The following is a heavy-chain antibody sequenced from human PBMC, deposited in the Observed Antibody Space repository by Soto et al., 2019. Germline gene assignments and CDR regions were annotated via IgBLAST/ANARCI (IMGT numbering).Heavy chain of an antibody. CDR3: AGLGSGAGSYIPSSYYGMDV. V-gene: IGHV5-51*01. CDR1: GYSFPSYW. J-gene: IGHJ6*02. D-gene: IGHD3-10*01. Sequence: GESLKIHCKGSGYSFPSYWIGWVRQMPGKGLEGMGIIHPGDSDTRHSPPFQCQVTISADKSISTAYLQWSSLKASDTAMYYCAGLGSGAGSYIPSSYYGMDVWGQGTTVTVSS. CDR2: IHPGDSDT.